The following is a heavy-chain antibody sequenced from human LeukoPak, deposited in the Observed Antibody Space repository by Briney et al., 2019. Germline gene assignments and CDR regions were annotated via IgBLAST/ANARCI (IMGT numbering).Heavy chain of an antibody. Sequence: SETLSLTCTVSGGSISSYYWSWIRQPPGKGLEWIGYINYSGSTNYNPSLKSRVTISVDTSKNQFSLKLSSVTAADTAVYYCASSFGEYFQHWGQGTLVTVSS. CDR2: INYSGST. J-gene: IGHJ1*01. V-gene: IGHV4-59*01. CDR1: GGSISSYY. D-gene: IGHD3-10*01. CDR3: ASSFGEYFQH.